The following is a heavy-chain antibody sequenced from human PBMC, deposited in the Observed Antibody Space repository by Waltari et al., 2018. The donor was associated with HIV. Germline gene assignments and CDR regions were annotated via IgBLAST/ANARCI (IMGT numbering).Heavy chain of an antibody. D-gene: IGHD3-3*02. CDR3: AKDHPGNYYHIYGMDV. CDR2: ISPASTNI. CDR1: GFDFSKCV. V-gene: IGHV3-23*01. Sequence: EEQLFESGGGLVQPGGSLRLSCAASGFDFSKCVMNWVRQAPGKGLEWVSGISPASTNIYYGDSVKGRFTIYRDNSRSTLYLQMNGLRAEDTATYYCAKDHPGNYYHIYGMDVWGQGTTVSVTS. J-gene: IGHJ6*02.